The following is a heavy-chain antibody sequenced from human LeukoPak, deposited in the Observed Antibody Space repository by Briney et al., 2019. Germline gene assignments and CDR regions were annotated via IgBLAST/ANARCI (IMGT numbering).Heavy chain of an antibody. V-gene: IGHV6-1*01. D-gene: IGHD1-1*01. CDR1: GDSVSSKSAA. CDR3: ARTTFTTFVNWFDP. Sequence: SQTLSLTCAISGDSVSSKSAAWNWIRQSPSRGLEWLGRTYYRSKWYNDYAVSVKSRIIINPDTSKNQFSLQLSSVTPEDTAVYFCARTTFTTFVNWFDPWGQGTLVTVSS. CDR2: TYYRSKWYN. J-gene: IGHJ5*02.